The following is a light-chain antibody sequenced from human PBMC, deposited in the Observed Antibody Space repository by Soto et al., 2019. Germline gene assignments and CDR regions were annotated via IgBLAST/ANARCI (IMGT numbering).Light chain of an antibody. J-gene: IGKJ4*01. CDR1: QKVKPR. Sequence: EKVMTQSPATLSVSPGEKATLSCRAGQKVKPRLAWYQQKPGQAPRLLIYDAFTRATGIPARFSGSASGTEFTLTISSLQSEDFAVYYCQQYDEWPLTFGGGTKVEIK. CDR3: QQYDEWPLT. V-gene: IGKV3-15*01. CDR2: DAF.